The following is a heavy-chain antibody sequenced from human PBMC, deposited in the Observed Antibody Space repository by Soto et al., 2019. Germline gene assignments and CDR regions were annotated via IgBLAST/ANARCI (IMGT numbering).Heavy chain of an antibody. Sequence: AATLSLTGTVSGASISSSSYYWGWIRQPPGKGQEWIGSMYYTGSTYHNPSLKSRVTISVDTSKNQFSLKLSSVTAPHTAVYYCARRFVLGVYAIPYYYYGMDVWGQGTMVT. V-gene: IGHV4-39*01. CDR3: ARRFVLGVYAIPYYYYGMDV. J-gene: IGHJ6*02. CDR2: MYYTGST. CDR1: GASISSSSYY. D-gene: IGHD2-8*01.